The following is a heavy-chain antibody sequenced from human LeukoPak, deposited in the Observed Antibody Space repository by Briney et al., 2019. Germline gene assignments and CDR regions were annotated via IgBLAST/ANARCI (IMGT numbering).Heavy chain of an antibody. D-gene: IGHD2-15*01. CDR2: ISSSSSYI. V-gene: IGHV3-21*01. J-gene: IGHJ6*03. Sequence: GGSLRLSCAASGFTFSSYSMNWVRQAPGKGLEWVSSISSSSSYIYYADSVKGRFTISRDNAKNSLYLQMNSLRAEDTAVYYCARSDMYCNGGRCYPDYYMDVWGKGTTVTVSS. CDR1: GFTFSSYS. CDR3: ARSDMYCNGGRCYPDYYMDV.